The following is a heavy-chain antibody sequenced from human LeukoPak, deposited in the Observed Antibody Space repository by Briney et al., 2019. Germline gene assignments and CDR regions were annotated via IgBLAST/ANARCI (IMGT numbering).Heavy chain of an antibody. CDR3: ARIYCSSTSCYIDY. CDR1: GYTFTGYY. D-gene: IGHD2-2*02. V-gene: IGHV1-2*02. J-gene: IGHJ4*02. CDR2: INPNSGGT. Sequence: ASVKVSCKVSGYTFTGYYMHWVRQAPGQGLEWMGWINPNSGGTNYAQKFQGRVTMTRDTSISTAYMELSRLRSDDTAVYYCARIYCSSTSCYIDYWGQGTLVTVSS.